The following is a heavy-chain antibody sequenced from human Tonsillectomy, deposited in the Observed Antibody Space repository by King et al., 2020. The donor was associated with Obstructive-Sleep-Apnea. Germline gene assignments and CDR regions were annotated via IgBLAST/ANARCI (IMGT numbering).Heavy chain of an antibody. Sequence: QLQESGPGLVKPSETLSLTCTVSGGSVSSGRYYWSWIRQPPGEGLEWIGYIYYSGSTNYNPSLKGRATISVDKSKNQFSLKLSSVTAADTAVYYCARVRERASQYYYYYGMDVWGQGTTVTVSS. J-gene: IGHJ6*02. CDR1: GGSVSSGRYY. V-gene: IGHV4-61*01. D-gene: IGHD1-26*01. CDR3: ARVRERASQYYYYYGMDV. CDR2: IYYSGST.